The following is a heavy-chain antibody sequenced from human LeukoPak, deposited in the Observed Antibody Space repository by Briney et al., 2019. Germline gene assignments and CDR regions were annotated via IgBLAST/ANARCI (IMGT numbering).Heavy chain of an antibody. J-gene: IGHJ4*02. V-gene: IGHV3-7*01. CDR3: ARDYLLYSTASN. CDR2: IKKDGGEK. D-gene: IGHD4-11*01. Sequence: GRCLRLACAAAALTFSSYCTSWGRQAAGKWLEWVANIKKDGGEKMHVESVKGRLSISRDKAKHSMYLRTDRVTTEDTAVYYCARDYLLYSTASNWGQGTLVTVSS. CDR1: ALTFSSYC.